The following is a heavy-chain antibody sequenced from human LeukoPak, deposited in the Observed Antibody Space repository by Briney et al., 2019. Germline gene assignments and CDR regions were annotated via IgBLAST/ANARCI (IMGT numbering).Heavy chain of an antibody. J-gene: IGHJ4*02. CDR3: GALLGDC. CDR2: ISGSGVGT. Sequence: PGGCLSLSCAVSGFAFSSFVMSGVGQARGKGLEWVSVISGSGVGTYYADSVKGRFTISRDNCKNTLYLQMNSLRAEETGVYYCGALLGDCWGQGTLVTVSS. CDR1: GFAFSSFV. V-gene: IGHV3-23*01.